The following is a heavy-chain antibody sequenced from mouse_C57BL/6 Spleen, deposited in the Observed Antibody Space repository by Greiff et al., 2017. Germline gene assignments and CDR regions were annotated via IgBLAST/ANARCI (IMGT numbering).Heavy chain of an antibody. CDR2: IFPGSGST. Sequence: QVQLQQSGPELVKPGASVKISCKASGYTFTDYYINWVKQRPGQGLEWIGWIFPGSGSTYYNEKFKGKATLTVDKSSSTAYMLLSSLTSEDSAVYFCARGFTTVVATDDAMDYWGQGTSVTVSS. J-gene: IGHJ4*01. CDR1: GYTFTDYY. V-gene: IGHV1-75*01. CDR3: ARGFTTVVATDDAMDY. D-gene: IGHD1-1*01.